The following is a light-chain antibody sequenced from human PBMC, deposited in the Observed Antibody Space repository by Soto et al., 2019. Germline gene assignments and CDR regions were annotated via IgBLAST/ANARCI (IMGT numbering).Light chain of an antibody. CDR2: DAS. CDR1: QRVSSY. CDR3: QQRYNWPPT. V-gene: IGKV3-11*01. Sequence: EIVLTQSPATLSLSPGERSTLSWTASQRVSSYLAWYQQKPGQAPRLLIYDASNRSTGIPARFSGSGSGTDFTLTIGSLEPEDFALYYCQQRYNWPPTFGQGTRLEIK. J-gene: IGKJ5*01.